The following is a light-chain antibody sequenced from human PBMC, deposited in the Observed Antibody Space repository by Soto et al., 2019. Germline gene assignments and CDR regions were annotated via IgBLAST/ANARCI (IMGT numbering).Light chain of an antibody. J-gene: IGKJ2*01. CDR3: LSYNDWPFA. Sequence: EIVLTQSPATLYVSPGDRVTLSCRASESLFGFLAWYQQKPCQSPRRLIYGGSTRATGIPARFSGSGSATDFTLTSSSLQSEDFAVYFCLSYNDWPFASGLGTKLEI. CDR1: ESLFGF. CDR2: GGS. V-gene: IGKV3-15*01.